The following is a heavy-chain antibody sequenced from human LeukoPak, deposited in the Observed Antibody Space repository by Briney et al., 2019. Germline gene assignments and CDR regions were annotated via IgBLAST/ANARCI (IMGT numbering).Heavy chain of an antibody. D-gene: IGHD2-2*01. V-gene: IGHV4-39*01. CDR1: GRFISSSRDY. CDR2: IFYSGNT. J-gene: IGHJ4*02. CDR3: VRMSSCYSDS. Sequence: SEPLSLTCTVSGRFISSSRDYWGWIRQPPGKGLEWIGIIFYSGNTYYTPSLKSRLTISIDTSKNQYSLNLSSVTAADTAVYYCVRMSSCYSDSWGQGTLVTASS.